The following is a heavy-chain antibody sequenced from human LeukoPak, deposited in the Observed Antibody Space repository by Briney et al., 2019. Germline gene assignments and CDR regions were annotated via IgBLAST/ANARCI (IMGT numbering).Heavy chain of an antibody. CDR3: AKEEGGTYYDFWSGYYIFDY. CDR1: GFTFSSYW. J-gene: IGHJ4*02. Sequence: PGGSLRLSCAASGFTFSSYWMHWVRQAPGKGLVWVSRINSDGSSTSYADSVKGRFTISRDNSKNTLYLQMNSLRAEDTAVYYCAKEEGGTYYDFWSGYYIFDYWGQGTLVTVSS. D-gene: IGHD3-3*01. CDR2: INSDGSST. V-gene: IGHV3-74*01.